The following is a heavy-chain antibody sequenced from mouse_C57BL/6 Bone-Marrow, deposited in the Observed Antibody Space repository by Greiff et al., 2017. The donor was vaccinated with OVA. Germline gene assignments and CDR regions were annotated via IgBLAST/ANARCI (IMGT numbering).Heavy chain of an antibody. J-gene: IGHJ3*01. Sequence: VQLQQPGAELVKPGASVKLSCKASGYTFTSYWMQWVKQRPGQGLEWIGEIDPSDSYTNYNQKFKGKATLTVDTSSSTAYMQLSSLTSEDSAVYYCARSGDLAWFAYWGQGTLVTVSA. CDR1: GYTFTSYW. CDR3: ARSGDLAWFAY. D-gene: IGHD2-13*01. CDR2: IDPSDSYT. V-gene: IGHV1-50*01.